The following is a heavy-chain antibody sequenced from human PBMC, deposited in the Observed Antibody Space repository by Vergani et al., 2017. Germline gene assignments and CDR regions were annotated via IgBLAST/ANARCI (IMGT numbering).Heavy chain of an antibody. Sequence: EVQLVESGGGLIQPGGSLRLSCAASGFTVSSNYMSWVRQAPGKGLEWVSVIYSGGSTYYADSVKGRFTISRDNSKNTLFLQMNSLRAEDTAVYYCAKYGPSSGFVYFDYWGQGTLVTVSS. CDR1: GFTVSSNY. CDR2: IYSGGST. D-gene: IGHD6-19*01. CDR3: AKYGPSSGFVYFDY. V-gene: IGHV3-53*01. J-gene: IGHJ4*02.